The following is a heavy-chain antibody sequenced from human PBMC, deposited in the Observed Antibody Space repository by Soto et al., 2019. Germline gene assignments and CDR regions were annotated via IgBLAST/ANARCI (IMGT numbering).Heavy chain of an antibody. CDR1: GFSFSTYT. CDR3: ARNWGEK. J-gene: IGHJ4*02. V-gene: IGHV3-23*01. CDR2: ISDTVSST. Sequence: EVQLLESGGGLVQPGGSLRLSCAASGFSFSTYTMSWVRQAPGKGLEWVSGISDTVSSTYYADSVKGRFTISRDNSNNTVYLQMNSLRADDTAVYYCARNWGEKWGQGTLVTVSS. D-gene: IGHD3-16*01.